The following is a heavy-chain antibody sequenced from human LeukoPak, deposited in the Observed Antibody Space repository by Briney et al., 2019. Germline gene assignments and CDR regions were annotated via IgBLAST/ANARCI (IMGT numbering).Heavy chain of an antibody. D-gene: IGHD1-26*01. V-gene: IGHV3-53*01. CDR2: ISINTNT. CDR3: AIAQTWDGLFES. J-gene: IGHJ4*02. CDR1: GLAVSGNY. Sequence: GGSLRLSCAASGLAVSGNYMSWVRQTPGKGLEWVSFISINTNTFYADSVRVRFTISRDTSKNTLLLQMNSLRDEDSAIYYCAIAQTWDGLFESWGQGTLVTVSS.